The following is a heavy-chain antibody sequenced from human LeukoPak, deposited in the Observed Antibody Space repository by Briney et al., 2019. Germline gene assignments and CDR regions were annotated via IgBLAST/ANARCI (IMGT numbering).Heavy chain of an antibody. V-gene: IGHV1-69*13. CDR2: IIPIFGTS. J-gene: IGHJ6*02. CDR1: GGTFSGYA. D-gene: IGHD2-8*01. Sequence: GASVKVSCKASGGTFSGYAINWVRQAPGQGLEWMGGIIPIFGTSNYAQRFQGRVTISADESTSTAYMEPSSLRCEDTAVYYCASPMVYDTYYYYHGMDVWGQGTTVTVSS. CDR3: ASPMVYDTYYYYHGMDV.